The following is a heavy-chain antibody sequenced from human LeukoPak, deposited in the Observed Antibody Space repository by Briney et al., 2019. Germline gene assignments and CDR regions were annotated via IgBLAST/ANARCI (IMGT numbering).Heavy chain of an antibody. V-gene: IGHV3-7*01. Sequence: GGSLRLSCAASGFTFSSSWMSWVRQAPGKGLEWLANIKQDGSEKYYVDSVKGRFTISRDNAKNSLYLQMNSLRAEDTAVYYCARQEVRGFDYWGQGTLVTVSS. CDR1: GFTFSSSW. J-gene: IGHJ4*02. D-gene: IGHD3-10*01. CDR3: ARQEVRGFDY. CDR2: IKQDGSEK.